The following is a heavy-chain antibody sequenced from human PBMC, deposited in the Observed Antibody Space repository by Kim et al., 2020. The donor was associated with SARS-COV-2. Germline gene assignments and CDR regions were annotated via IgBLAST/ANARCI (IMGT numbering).Heavy chain of an antibody. CDR2: IYYSGST. V-gene: IGHV4-61*01. Sequence: SETLSLTCTVSGGSVSSGSYYWSWIRQPPGKGLEWIGYIYYSGSTNYNPSLKSRVTISVDTSKNQFSLKLSSVTAADTAVYYCARGYAASGRINWFDPWGQGTLVTVSS. D-gene: IGHD3-10*01. J-gene: IGHJ5*02. CDR1: GGSVSSGSYY. CDR3: ARGYAASGRINWFDP.